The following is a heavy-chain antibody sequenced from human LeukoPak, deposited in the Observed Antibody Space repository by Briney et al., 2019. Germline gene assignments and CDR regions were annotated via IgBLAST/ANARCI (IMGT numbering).Heavy chain of an antibody. V-gene: IGHV4-61*02. CDR3: ARASIAARPRGYNWFDP. Sequence: SSETLSLTCTVSGGSISSGSYYWSWIRQPAGKGLEWIGRIYTSGSTNYNPSLKSRVTISVDTSKNQFSLKLSSVTAADTAVYYCARASIAARPRGYNWFDPWGQGTLVTVSS. J-gene: IGHJ5*02. CDR1: GGSISSGSYY. D-gene: IGHD6-6*01. CDR2: IYTSGST.